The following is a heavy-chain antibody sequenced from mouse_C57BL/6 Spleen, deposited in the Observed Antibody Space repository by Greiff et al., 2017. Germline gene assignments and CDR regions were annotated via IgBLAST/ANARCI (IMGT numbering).Heavy chain of an antibody. Sequence: VKLMESGPELVKPGASVKISCKASGYAFSSSWMNWVKQRPGKGLEWIGRIYPGDGDTNYNGKFKGKATLTADKSSSTAYMQLSSLTSEDSAVYFCARSGATTVVDLYYFDYWGQGTTLTVSS. D-gene: IGHD1-1*01. CDR1: GYAFSSSW. J-gene: IGHJ2*01. CDR2: IYPGDGDT. V-gene: IGHV1-82*01. CDR3: ARSGATTVVDLYYFDY.